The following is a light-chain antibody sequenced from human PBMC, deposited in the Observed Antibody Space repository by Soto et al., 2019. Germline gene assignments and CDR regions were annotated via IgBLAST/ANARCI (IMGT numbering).Light chain of an antibody. CDR1: SSNIGAGYD. V-gene: IGLV1-40*01. Sequence: QSALTQPPSVSGAPGQWVTISCTGSSSNIGAGYDAHWYQQLPGAAPKLLIYGSSKRPSGVPDRFSGSKSGTSASLAITGLQAEDEADYYCQSYDSSLSGFYVFGTGTKVTVL. J-gene: IGLJ1*01. CDR3: QSYDSSLSGFYV. CDR2: GSS.